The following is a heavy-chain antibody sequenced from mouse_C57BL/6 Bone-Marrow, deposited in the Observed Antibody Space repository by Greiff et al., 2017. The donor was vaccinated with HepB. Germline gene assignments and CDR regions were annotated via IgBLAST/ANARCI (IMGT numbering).Heavy chain of an antibody. CDR3: ARVDDYDEGYYFDY. J-gene: IGHJ2*01. D-gene: IGHD2-4*01. CDR2: IYPGSGST. V-gene: IGHV1-55*01. Sequence: QVQLQQPGAELVKPGASVKMSCKASGYTFTSYWITWVKQRPGHGLEWIGDIYPGSGSTNYNEKFKSKATLTVDTSSSTAYMQLSSLTSEDSAVYYCARVDDYDEGYYFDYWGQGTTLTVSS. CDR1: GYTFTSYW.